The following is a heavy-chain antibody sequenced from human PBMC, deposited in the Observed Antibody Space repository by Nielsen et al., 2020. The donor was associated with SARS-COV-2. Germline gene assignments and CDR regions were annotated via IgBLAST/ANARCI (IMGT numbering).Heavy chain of an antibody. V-gene: IGHV3-33*01. J-gene: IGHJ4*02. CDR3: ARGPRITLGYCSSTSCYVFDY. Sequence: GGSLRLSCAASGFTFSSYGMHWVRQAPGKGLGWVAVTWYVGSNKYYADSVKGRFTISRDNSKNTLYLQMNSLRAEDTAVYYCARGPRITLGYCSSTSCYVFDYWGQGTLVTVSS. CDR2: TWYVGSNK. CDR1: GFTFSSYG. D-gene: IGHD2-2*01.